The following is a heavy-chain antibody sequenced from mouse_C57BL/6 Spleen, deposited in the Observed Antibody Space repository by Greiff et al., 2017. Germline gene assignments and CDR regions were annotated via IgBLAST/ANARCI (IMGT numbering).Heavy chain of an antibody. Sequence: QVQLQQPGAELVMPGASVKLSCKASGYTFTSYWMHWVKQRPGQGLEWIGEIDPSDSYTNYNQKFKGKSTLTVDKSSSTAYMQLSSLTSEDSAVYYCARAPHYYGSSYGGFAYWGQGTLVTVSA. CDR2: IDPSDSYT. V-gene: IGHV1-69*01. J-gene: IGHJ3*01. CDR1: GYTFTSYW. CDR3: ARAPHYYGSSYGGFAY. D-gene: IGHD1-1*01.